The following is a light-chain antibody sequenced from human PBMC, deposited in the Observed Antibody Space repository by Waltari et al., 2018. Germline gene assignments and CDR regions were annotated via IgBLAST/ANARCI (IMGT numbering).Light chain of an antibody. CDR3: QTGGHGTWV. J-gene: IGLJ3*02. Sequence: QLVLTQSPSASASLGASVKLTCTLLSGHSSNGIAWLPQQPEKGPRYLMKVNSDGSHNKGDGIPDRFSGSSSGAERYLTISSLQSEDEADYYCQTGGHGTWVFGGGTKLTVL. CDR2: VNSDGSH. CDR1: SGHSSNG. V-gene: IGLV4-69*01.